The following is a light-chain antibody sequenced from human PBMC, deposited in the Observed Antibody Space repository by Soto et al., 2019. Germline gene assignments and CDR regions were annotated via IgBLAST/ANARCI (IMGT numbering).Light chain of an antibody. V-gene: IGKV1-5*01. CDR2: DAS. CDR3: QQYNRAT. CDR1: QSISSW. J-gene: IGKJ1*01. Sequence: DIQMTQSPSTLSASVGDRVTITCWASQSISSWLAWYQQKPGKAPKLLIYDASSLESGVPSRFSGSGSGTEFTLTISSLQPDDFATYYCQQYNRATFDQGTKVEIK.